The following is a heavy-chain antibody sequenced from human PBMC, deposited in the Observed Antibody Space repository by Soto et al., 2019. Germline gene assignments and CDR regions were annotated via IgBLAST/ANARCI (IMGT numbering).Heavy chain of an antibody. CDR2: FNPMFGSV. CDR1: GGTFSSYG. D-gene: IGHD1-26*01. V-gene: IGHV1-69*01. J-gene: IGHJ4*02. CDR3: ARGGPEFTDVELWYFDL. Sequence: QVQLVQSGAEVKKPGTSVKVSCRASGGTFSSYGVTWVRQAPGQGLEWVGGFNPMFGSVSYADKFQGRVSITADESKSTAYMELTNLRSEDTAVFYCARGGPEFTDVELWYFDLWGQGTPVTVSS.